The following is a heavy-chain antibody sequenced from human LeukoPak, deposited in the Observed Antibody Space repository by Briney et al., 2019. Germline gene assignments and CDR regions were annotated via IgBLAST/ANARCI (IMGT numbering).Heavy chain of an antibody. D-gene: IGHD3-22*01. V-gene: IGHV3-53*01. Sequence: PGGSLRLSCAASGFTFSSYAMSWVRQAPGKGLEWVSVIYSGGSTYYADSVKGRFTISRDNSKNTLYLQMNSLRAEDTAVYYCARVGYYDSSGYYYPAYYFDYWGQGTLVTVSS. CDR2: IYSGGST. CDR3: ARVGYYDSSGYYYPAYYFDY. CDR1: GFTFSSYA. J-gene: IGHJ4*02.